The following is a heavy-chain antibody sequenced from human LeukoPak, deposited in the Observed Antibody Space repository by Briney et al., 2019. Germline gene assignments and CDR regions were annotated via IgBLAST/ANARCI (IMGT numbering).Heavy chain of an antibody. J-gene: IGHJ1*01. CDR3: AGSSGYNYVPVWAEYFQH. CDR1: GYTFIGNY. D-gene: IGHD5-12*01. Sequence: ASVKVSCKASGYTFIGNYVHWMRQAPGQGLEWMGWINPNSGGTTYAQKFQGRVTISVDTSKNQFSLKLNSVTAADTAVYYCAGSSGYNYVPVWAEYFQHWGQGTLVTVSS. V-gene: IGHV1-2*02. CDR2: INPNSGGT.